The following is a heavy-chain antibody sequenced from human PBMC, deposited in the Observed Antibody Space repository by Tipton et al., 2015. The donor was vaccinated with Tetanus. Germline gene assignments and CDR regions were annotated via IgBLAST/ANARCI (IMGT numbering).Heavy chain of an antibody. D-gene: IGHD3-9*01. CDR2: IYYSGST. CDR3: ARDRYYDILTGYYGVGVDRLFGMDV. V-gene: IGHV4-31*03. J-gene: IGHJ6*02. CDR1: GGSISSGGYY. Sequence: TMSLTCTVYGGSISSGGYYWSWIRQHPGKGLEWIGYIYYSGSTYYNPSLKSRVTISVDTSKNQFSLKLSSLTAADTAVYYCARDRYYDILTGYYGVGVDRLFGMDVWGLGTSVTVSS.